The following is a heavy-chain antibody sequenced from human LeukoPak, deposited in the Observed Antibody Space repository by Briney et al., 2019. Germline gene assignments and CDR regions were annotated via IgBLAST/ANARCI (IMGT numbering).Heavy chain of an antibody. CDR2: IFHSGNT. J-gene: IGHJ4*02. V-gene: IGHV4-38-2*02. Sequence: PSETLSLTCTVSGYSISSGYYWGWIRQPPGKGLVWIASIFHSGNTYYNPSLKSRVTISVDTSKNQFSLKLRSVTAADTAVYYCASGEMATILFDYWGQGTLVTVSS. CDR1: GYSISSGYY. CDR3: ASGEMATILFDY. D-gene: IGHD5-24*01.